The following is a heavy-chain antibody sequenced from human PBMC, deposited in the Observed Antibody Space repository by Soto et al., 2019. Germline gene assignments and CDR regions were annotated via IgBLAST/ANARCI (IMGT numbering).Heavy chain of an antibody. CDR2: IGSRGDST. CDR1: GFTFSSFA. CDR3: AKDLICGYNSGCHFDS. D-gene: IGHD6-19*01. Sequence: EVQLLESGGGLVQPGGSLRLSCAASGFTFSSFAMSWVRQAPGKGLEWVSAIGSRGDSTYYADSVKGRFTISRDNSKNPLYLQMNSLRAEDTAVYYCAKDLICGYNSGCHFDSWGQGTLVTVSS. V-gene: IGHV3-23*01. J-gene: IGHJ4*02.